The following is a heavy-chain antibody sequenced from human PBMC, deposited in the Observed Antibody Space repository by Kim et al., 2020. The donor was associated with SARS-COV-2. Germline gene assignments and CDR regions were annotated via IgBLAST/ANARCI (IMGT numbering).Heavy chain of an antibody. CDR1: GYTFTSYG. CDR2: ISAYNGNT. CDR3: AREGVLLWFGEPIWRDAFDI. Sequence: ASVKVSCKASGYTFTSYGISWVRQAPGQGLEWMGWISAYNGNTNYAQKLQGRVTMTTDTSTSTAYMELRSLRSDDTAVYYCAREGVLLWFGEPIWRDAFDIWGQGTMVTVSS. V-gene: IGHV1-18*01. J-gene: IGHJ3*02. D-gene: IGHD3-10*01.